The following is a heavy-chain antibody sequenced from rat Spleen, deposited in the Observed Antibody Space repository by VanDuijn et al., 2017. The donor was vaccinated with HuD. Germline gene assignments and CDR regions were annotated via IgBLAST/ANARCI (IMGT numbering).Heavy chain of an antibody. CDR2: IGYDGSNT. CDR1: GFTFSNYD. D-gene: IGHD1-10*01. J-gene: IGHJ2*01. V-gene: IGHV5-7*01. Sequence: EVQLAESGGGLVQPGRSLKLSCAASGFTFSNYDMAWVRQAPKKGLEWVATIGYDGSNTNYRDSVKGRFTISRDNAKSTLYLQMDSLRSEDTATYYCARREQLGGYFDYWGQGVMVTVSS. CDR3: ARREQLGGYFDY.